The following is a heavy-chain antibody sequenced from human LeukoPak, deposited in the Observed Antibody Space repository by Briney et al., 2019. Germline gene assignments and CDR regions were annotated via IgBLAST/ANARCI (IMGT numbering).Heavy chain of an antibody. V-gene: IGHV3-21*01. Sequence: PGGSLRLSCAASGFTFSSYSMTWVRQAPGKGLEWVSSISSSSSYIYYADSVKGRFAISRDNAKNSLYLQMNSLRAEDTAVYYCARRGNYYYGSGSYFGDDYWGQGTLVTVSS. J-gene: IGHJ4*02. D-gene: IGHD3-10*01. CDR2: ISSSSSYI. CDR3: ARRGNYYYGSGSYFGDDY. CDR1: GFTFSSYS.